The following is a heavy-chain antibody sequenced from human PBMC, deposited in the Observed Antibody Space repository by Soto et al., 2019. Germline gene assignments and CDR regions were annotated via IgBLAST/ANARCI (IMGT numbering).Heavy chain of an antibody. D-gene: IGHD2-8*01. Sequence: QAQLDQSGTEVKRPGASVKVSCRASGYTFTSYHISWVRQAPGQGLEWKGWVNAFDEYTNYSQKFHDSVIMTSDRFTDTAYRELTGLTYDDTALYYCARNLYGRAFDIWGQGTMVTVSP. J-gene: IGHJ3*02. V-gene: IGHV1-18*04. CDR2: VNAFDEYT. CDR3: ARNLYGRAFDI. CDR1: GYTFTSYH.